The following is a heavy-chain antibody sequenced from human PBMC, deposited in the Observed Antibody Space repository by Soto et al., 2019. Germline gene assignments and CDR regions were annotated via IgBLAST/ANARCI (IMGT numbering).Heavy chain of an antibody. CDR3: ARLLLGGYQYPFDY. CDR2: IYPGDSDT. CDR1: GYSFTNYW. V-gene: IGHV5-51*01. D-gene: IGHD5-12*01. J-gene: IGHJ4*02. Sequence: GESLKISCKGSGYSFTNYWLGWVRHMPGKGLEWMGIIYPGDSDTRYSPSFQGQVTISADKSIISAYLQWSSLKASDTAMYYCARLLLGGYQYPFDYWGQGTLVTVSS.